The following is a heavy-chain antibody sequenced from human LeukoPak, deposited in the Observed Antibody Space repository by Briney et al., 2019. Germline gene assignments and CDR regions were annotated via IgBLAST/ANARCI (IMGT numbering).Heavy chain of an antibody. CDR1: GFTFSSYS. J-gene: IGHJ5*02. V-gene: IGHV3-53*01. CDR3: AREGAMYNWFDP. D-gene: IGHD1-26*01. CDR2: IYSGGST. Sequence: GGSLRLSCAASGFTFSSYSMNWVRQAPGKGLEWVSVIYSGGSTYYADSVKGRFTISRDNSKNTLYLQMNSLRAEDTAVYYCAREGAMYNWFDPWGQGTLVTVSS.